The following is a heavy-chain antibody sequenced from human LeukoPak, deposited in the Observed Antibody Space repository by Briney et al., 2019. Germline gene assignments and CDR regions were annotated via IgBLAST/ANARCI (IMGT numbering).Heavy chain of an antibody. J-gene: IGHJ5*02. CDR2: ISYDGSNK. V-gene: IGHV3-30*18. D-gene: IGHD3-22*01. CDR3: AKDEYYYDSSGYYSNWFDP. Sequence: GGSLKLSCAASGFTFTTSWMHWVRQAPGKGLEWVAVISYDGSNKYYADSVKGRFTISRDNSKNTLYLQMNSLRAEDTAVYYCAKDEYYYDSSGYYSNWFDPWGQGTLVTVSS. CDR1: GFTFTTSW.